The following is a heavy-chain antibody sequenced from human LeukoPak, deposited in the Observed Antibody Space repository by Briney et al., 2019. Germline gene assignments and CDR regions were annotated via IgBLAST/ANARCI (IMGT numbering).Heavy chain of an antibody. J-gene: IGHJ4*02. D-gene: IGHD6-19*01. CDR3: ARDPWGMLVVEVAGFDY. CDR1: GLTFSTYS. CDR2: ISSSSSYI. Sequence: GGSLRLSCAASGLTFSTYSMNWVRQAPGKGLEWVSSISSSSSYIYYADSVKGRFTISRDNAKNSLYLQMNSLRGEDTAEYYCARDPWGMLVVEVAGFDYWGQGTLVTVSS. V-gene: IGHV3-21*01.